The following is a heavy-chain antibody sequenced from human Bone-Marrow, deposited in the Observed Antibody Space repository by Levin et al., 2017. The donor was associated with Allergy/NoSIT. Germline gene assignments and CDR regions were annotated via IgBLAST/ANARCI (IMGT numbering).Heavy chain of an antibody. Sequence: AASVKVSCVASGFTLSQYWMTWVRQAPGKGLEWVAKIKPDGSDKFYADSLKGRLTISRDNTRKSLSLQINNLRAEDTAVYYCARDSFSTSSGLDYYYGMDVWGQGTTVTVSS. J-gene: IGHJ6*02. V-gene: IGHV3-7*01. CDR3: ARDSFSTSSGLDYYYGMDV. CDR2: IKPDGSDK. D-gene: IGHD2-2*01. CDR1: GFTLSQYW.